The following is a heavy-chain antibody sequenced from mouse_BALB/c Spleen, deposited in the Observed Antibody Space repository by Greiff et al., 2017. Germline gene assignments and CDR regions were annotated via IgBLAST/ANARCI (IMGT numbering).Heavy chain of an antibody. CDR1: GFTFTDYY. J-gene: IGHJ4*01. CDR2: IRNKANGYTT. Sequence: EVMLVESGGGLVQPGGSLRLSCATSGFTFTDYYMSWVRQPPGKALEWLGFIRNKANGYTTEYSASVKGRFTISRDNSQSILYLQMNTLRAEDSATYYCARVGVPYAMDYWGQGTSVTVSS. D-gene: IGHD3-3*01. V-gene: IGHV7-3*02. CDR3: ARVGVPYAMDY.